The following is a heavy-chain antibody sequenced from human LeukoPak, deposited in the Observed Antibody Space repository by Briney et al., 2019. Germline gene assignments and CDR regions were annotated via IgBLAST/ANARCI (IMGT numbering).Heavy chain of an antibody. CDR2: ISAGGT. V-gene: IGHV3-23*01. CDR1: GFTFSNFA. Sequence: GGSLRLSCAASGFTFSNFAMNWVRQAPGKGLEWVSAISAGGTFYADFVKGRFTISRDNSKNTLYLQMSSLRVDDTAAYYCVKGLYTIDYWGQGTLVTVSS. CDR3: VKGLYTIDY. D-gene: IGHD2-2*02. J-gene: IGHJ4*02.